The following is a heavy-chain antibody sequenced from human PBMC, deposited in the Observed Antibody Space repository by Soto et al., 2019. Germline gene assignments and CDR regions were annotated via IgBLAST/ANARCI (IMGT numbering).Heavy chain of an antibody. V-gene: IGHV4-59*01. Sequence: QVQLQESGPGLVKPSETLSLTCIVSGDSIGSYYWSWIRQPPGKRLEWFGYIYYSGSTNYNPSLKSRVTISVDTSKNQFSLKLTSVTAADTAVYYCARSSPYDSSGFDLWGRGTLVTVSS. CDR3: ARSSPYDSSGFDL. CDR1: GDSIGSYY. CDR2: IYYSGST. J-gene: IGHJ2*01. D-gene: IGHD3-22*01.